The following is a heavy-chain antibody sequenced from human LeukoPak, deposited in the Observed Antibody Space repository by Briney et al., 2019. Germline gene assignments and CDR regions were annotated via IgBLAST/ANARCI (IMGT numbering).Heavy chain of an antibody. D-gene: IGHD2-21*01. CDR1: GLNFSNYG. V-gene: IGHV3-30*02. CDR3: FKQKTAYEI. J-gene: IGHJ3*02. CDR2: IRDDESDK. Sequence: GGYLRLSCAATGLNFSNYGMNWIRQAPGKGLNWVAFIRDDESDKYYEDSVKGRFTVSRDNSKNTLYLQMNSLTFDDTAVYFFFKQKTAYEIWGQGTMVSVSS.